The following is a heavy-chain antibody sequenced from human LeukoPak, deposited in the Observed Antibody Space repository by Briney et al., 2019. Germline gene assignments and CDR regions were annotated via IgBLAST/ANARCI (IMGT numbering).Heavy chain of an antibody. Sequence: PGRSLRLSCAASGFTFSSYGMHWVRQAPGKGLEWVALISYDGSNEYYADSVKGRFTISRDNSKNTLYLQMNSLRAEDTAVYYCAKDRASIAAYGGQGTPVTVSS. CDR2: ISYDGSNE. CDR1: GFTFSSYG. V-gene: IGHV3-30*18. J-gene: IGHJ4*02. CDR3: AKDRASIAAY. D-gene: IGHD6-6*01.